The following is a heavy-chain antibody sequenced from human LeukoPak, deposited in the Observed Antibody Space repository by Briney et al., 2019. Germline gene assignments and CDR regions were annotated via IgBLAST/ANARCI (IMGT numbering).Heavy chain of an antibody. Sequence: PSQTLSLTCTVSGGSISSGSYYWSWIRQPAGKGLEWIGRIYTSGSTNYNPSPKSRVTISVDTSKNQFSLKLSSVTAADTAVYYCARVSEVGARGDYWGQGTLVTVSS. D-gene: IGHD1-26*01. CDR3: ARVSEVGARGDY. CDR2: IYTSGST. J-gene: IGHJ4*02. V-gene: IGHV4-61*02. CDR1: GGSISSGSYY.